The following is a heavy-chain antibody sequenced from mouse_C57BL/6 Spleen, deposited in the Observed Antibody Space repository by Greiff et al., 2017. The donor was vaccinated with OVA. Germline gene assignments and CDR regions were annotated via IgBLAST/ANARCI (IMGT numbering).Heavy chain of an antibody. J-gene: IGHJ2*01. CDR2: IYPSDSET. CDR3: ARGDGYSDY. D-gene: IGHD2-3*01. Sequence: VQLQQPGAELVRPGSSVKLSCKASGYTFTSYWMDWVKQRPGQGLEWIGNIYPSDSETHYNQKFKDKATLTVDKSSSTAYMQLSSLTSEDSAVYYCARGDGYSDYWGQGTTLTVSS. V-gene: IGHV1-61*01. CDR1: GYTFTSYW.